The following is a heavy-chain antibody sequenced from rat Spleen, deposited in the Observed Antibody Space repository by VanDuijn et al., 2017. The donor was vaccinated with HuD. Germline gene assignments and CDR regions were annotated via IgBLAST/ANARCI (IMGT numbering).Heavy chain of an antibody. CDR1: GFTFNNYW. V-gene: IGHV5-31*01. Sequence: EVQLVESGGGLVQPGRSLKLSCVASGFTFNNYWMTWIRQAPGKGLEWIASITHVHDNTYYPDSVKGRFTISRDNAKSTLYLQMNSLRSEETATYYGTRATTEGMGFAYWGQGTRVTVSS. D-gene: IGHD1-11*01. J-gene: IGHJ3*01. CDR3: TRATTEGMGFAY. CDR2: ITHVHDNT.